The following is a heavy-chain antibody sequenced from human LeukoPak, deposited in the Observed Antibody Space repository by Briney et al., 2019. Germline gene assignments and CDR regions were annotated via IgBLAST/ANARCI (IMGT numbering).Heavy chain of an antibody. D-gene: IGHD6-13*01. J-gene: IGHJ4*02. V-gene: IGHV3-7*01. CDR2: IKQDGSEK. Sequence: EGSLRLSCAASGFTFSSYWMSWVRQAPGKGLEWVANIKQDGSEKSCVDSVKGRFTISRDNAKNSLYLQMNSLRDEDTAVYYCARAIAAATLFDYWGQGTLVTVSS. CDR1: GFTFSSYW. CDR3: ARAIAAATLFDY.